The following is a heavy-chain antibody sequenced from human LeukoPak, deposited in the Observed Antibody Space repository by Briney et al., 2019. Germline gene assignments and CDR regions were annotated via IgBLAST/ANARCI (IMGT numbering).Heavy chain of an antibody. CDR1: GFTFSSYS. Sequence: GGSLRLSCAASGFTFSSYSMNWVRQAPGKGLEWVSSISSSSSYIYYADSVKGRFTISRDNAKNSLYLQMNSLRAEDTAVYYCARARGINRNAFDIWGQGTMVTVSS. J-gene: IGHJ3*02. V-gene: IGHV3-21*01. CDR2: ISSSSSYI. CDR3: ARARGINRNAFDI. D-gene: IGHD3-16*01.